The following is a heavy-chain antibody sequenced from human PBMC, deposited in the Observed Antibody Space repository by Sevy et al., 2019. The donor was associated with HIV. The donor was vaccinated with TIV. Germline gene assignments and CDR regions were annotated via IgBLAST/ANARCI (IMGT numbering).Heavy chain of an antibody. CDR1: GDSFSDNNW. CDR3: AKDGITTSFDY. D-gene: IGHD3-22*01. Sequence: SETLSLTCAVSGDSFSDNNWWSWVRQPPGGGLEWIGEDSYSGTANYNPSVRRRVTISLDKPKNQISVKLSSVTAADTAVYWCAKDGITTSFDYWAQGNLVTVSS. CDR2: DSYSGTA. V-gene: IGHV4-4*01. J-gene: IGHJ4*02.